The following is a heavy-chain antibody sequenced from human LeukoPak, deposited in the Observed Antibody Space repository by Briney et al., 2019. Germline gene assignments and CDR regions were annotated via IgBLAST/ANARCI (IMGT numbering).Heavy chain of an antibody. Sequence: PGGPLRLSRAASGFTVRDNYMSWVRQAPGKGLEWVSLIYSGGNTFYPDSVRGRFTISRDDSKNTLSLQMNSLRAEDTAVYYCARAVTTGYFDLWGRGTLVTVSS. CDR1: GFTVRDNY. V-gene: IGHV3-66*01. CDR2: IYSGGNT. D-gene: IGHD4-11*01. J-gene: IGHJ2*01. CDR3: ARAVTTGYFDL.